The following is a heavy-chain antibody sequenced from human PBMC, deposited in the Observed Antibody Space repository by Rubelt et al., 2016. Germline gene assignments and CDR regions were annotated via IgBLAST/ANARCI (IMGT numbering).Heavy chain of an antibody. Sequence: TGLVKPSETLSLTCTVSGGSISSYYWSWIRQPPGKGLEWIGYIYYRGSTNYNPSLKSRVTISVDTSKNQFSLKLSSVTAADTAVYYCARHLGIAARPGNWGYYYYYMDVWGKGTTVTVSS. J-gene: IGHJ6*03. CDR2: IYYRGST. D-gene: IGHD6-6*01. CDR1: GGSISSYY. V-gene: IGHV4-59*08. CDR3: ARHLGIAARPGNWGYYYYYMDV.